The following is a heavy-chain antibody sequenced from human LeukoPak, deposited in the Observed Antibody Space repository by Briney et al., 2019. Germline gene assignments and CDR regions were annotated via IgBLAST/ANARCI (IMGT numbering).Heavy chain of an antibody. CDR2: ISGSGGST. Sequence: GGSLRLSCAASGFTFSSYAMSWVRQAPGKGLEWVSAISGSGGSTYYADSVKGRFTISRDNSKSTLYIQMNSLRAEDTAVYYCAVPMAPPYYFDYWGQGTLVTVSS. CDR1: GFTFSSYA. J-gene: IGHJ4*02. V-gene: IGHV3-23*01. CDR3: AVPMAPPYYFDY. D-gene: IGHD3-10*01.